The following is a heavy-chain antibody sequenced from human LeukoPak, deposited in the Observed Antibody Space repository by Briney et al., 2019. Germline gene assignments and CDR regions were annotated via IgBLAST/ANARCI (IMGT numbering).Heavy chain of an antibody. D-gene: IGHD6-25*01. CDR3: ARTRLFDY. CDR1: GGSFSGYY. V-gene: IGHV4-34*01. Sequence: SETLSLTCAVHGGSFSGYYRSWIRQPPGKGLEWIGEINHSGSTNSHPSLKSRVTISVDTSKNQFSLKLSSVTAADTAVYYCARTRLFDYWGQGTLVTVSS. J-gene: IGHJ4*02. CDR2: INHSGST.